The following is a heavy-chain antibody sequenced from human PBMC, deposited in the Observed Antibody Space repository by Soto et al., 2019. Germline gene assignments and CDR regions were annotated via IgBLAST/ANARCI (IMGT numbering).Heavy chain of an antibody. Sequence: KSSETLSLTCTVSGGSISSGDYYWSWIRQPPGKGLEGIGYIYYSGSTYYNPSLKSRVTISVDTSKNQFSLKPSSVTAADTAVYSCARDEIGCSGGSCYIQFYYYYGMDFWGQGTTVTVFS. CDR2: IYYSGST. CDR1: GGSISSGDYY. D-gene: IGHD2-15*01. J-gene: IGHJ6*02. CDR3: ARDEIGCSGGSCYIQFYYYYGMDF. V-gene: IGHV4-30-4*01.